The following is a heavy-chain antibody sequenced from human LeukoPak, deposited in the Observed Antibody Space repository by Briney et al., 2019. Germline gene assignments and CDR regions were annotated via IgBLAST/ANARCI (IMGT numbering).Heavy chain of an antibody. CDR2: INKDGSEI. Sequence: GGSLRLSCVASGLIFSSHAMSWVRQAPGKGLEWVAHINKDGSEIYYVDSVKGRFTISRDNAKSSLSLQMNSLRVEDTAVYYCARDKVTYWGQGILVTVSS. J-gene: IGHJ4*02. CDR1: GLIFSSHA. V-gene: IGHV3-7*01. CDR3: ARDKVTY.